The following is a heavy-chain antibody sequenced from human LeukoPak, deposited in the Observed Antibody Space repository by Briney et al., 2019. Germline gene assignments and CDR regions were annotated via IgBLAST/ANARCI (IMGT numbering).Heavy chain of an antibody. CDR2: IYYSGST. V-gene: IGHV4-59*01. J-gene: IGHJ3*02. D-gene: IGHD3-22*01. CDR1: GGSISSYY. Sequence: KPSETLSLTCTVSGGSISSYYWSWIRQPPRKGLEWIGYIYYSGSTNYNPSLKSRVTISVDASKNQFSLKLSSVTAADTAVYYCARVGWYYYDSSGYYFDAFDIWGQGTMVTVSS. CDR3: ARVGWYYYDSSGYYFDAFDI.